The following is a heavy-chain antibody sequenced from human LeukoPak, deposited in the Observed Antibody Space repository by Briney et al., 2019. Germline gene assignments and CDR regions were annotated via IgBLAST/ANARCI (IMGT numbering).Heavy chain of an antibody. J-gene: IGHJ4*02. CDR2: LYSGGRS. V-gene: IGHV3-53*01. CDR3: VRKSFGESVY. D-gene: IGHD3-10*01. CDR1: DFLVISNY. Sequence: GGSLRLSCAPHDFLVISNYMSWVRQPPGKGLEWVSLLYSGGRSYLAASVKGRFSISRDDSNNAVYLQMNSLRPEDTAVYYCVRKSFGESVYWGQGSLVTVSS.